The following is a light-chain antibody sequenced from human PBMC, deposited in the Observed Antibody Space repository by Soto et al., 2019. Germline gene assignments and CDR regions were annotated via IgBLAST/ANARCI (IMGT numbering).Light chain of an antibody. J-gene: IGKJ1*01. Sequence: EIVLTQSPGTLSLSPGERATLSCRASQSVSSSYLAWYQQKPGQAARLLIYGASSRATGIPDRFSGSGSETDFTLTISRLEPEDCAVYYCQQYGSSSWTFGQGTKVEIK. CDR3: QQYGSSSWT. CDR2: GAS. V-gene: IGKV3-20*01. CDR1: QSVSSSY.